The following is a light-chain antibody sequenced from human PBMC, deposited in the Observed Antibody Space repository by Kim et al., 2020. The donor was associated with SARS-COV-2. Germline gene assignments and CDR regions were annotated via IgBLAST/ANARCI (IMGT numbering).Light chain of an antibody. J-gene: IGKJ4*01. V-gene: IGKV1-12*01. CDR3: QQASSFPLT. CDR1: QYNISW. Sequence: SVGDLVSTSCRASQYNISWLAWYQQKPRKAPKQLIYAASSLQSGAPSMFSGSGSGADFTLTISSLQPEDFATYYCQQASSFPLTFRGGTKVDIK. CDR2: AAS.